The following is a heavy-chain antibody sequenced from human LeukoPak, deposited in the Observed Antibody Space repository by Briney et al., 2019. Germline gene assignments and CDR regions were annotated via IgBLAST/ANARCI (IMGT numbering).Heavy chain of an antibody. CDR2: IYHSGNT. CDR3: ASLYYYDTTGYYWRGFDY. CDR1: GGSISSTNW. V-gene: IGHV4-4*02. D-gene: IGHD3-22*01. J-gene: IGHJ4*02. Sequence: SETLSLTYAVSGGSISSTNWWSWVRQPPGKGLEWIGEIYHSGNTNYNPSLKSRVTIAVDTSKDQFSLKVSSVTAADTALYFCASLYYYDTTGYYWRGFDYWGQGALVTVSS.